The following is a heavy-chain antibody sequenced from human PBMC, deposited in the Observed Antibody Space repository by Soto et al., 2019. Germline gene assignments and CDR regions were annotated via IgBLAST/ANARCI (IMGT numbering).Heavy chain of an antibody. CDR3: ARGGVDSSSWYERSAAFDI. V-gene: IGHV4-30-4*01. Sequence: QVQLQESGPGLVKPSQTLSLTCTVSGGSISSGDYYWSWIRQPPGKGLEWIGYIYYSGSTYYNPSLNSRVTISVDTSKNQFSLKLSSVTAADTAVYYCARGGVDSSSWYERSAAFDIWGQGTMVTVSS. J-gene: IGHJ3*02. CDR2: IYYSGST. D-gene: IGHD6-13*01. CDR1: GGSISSGDYY.